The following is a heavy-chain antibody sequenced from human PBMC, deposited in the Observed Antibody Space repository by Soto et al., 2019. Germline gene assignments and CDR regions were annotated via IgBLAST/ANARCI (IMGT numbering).Heavy chain of an antibody. D-gene: IGHD2-2*01. CDR1: GFPFSNFA. J-gene: IGHJ3*01. V-gene: IGHV3-30*18. CDR2: SMFDESSH. CDR3: VKDRREYQTLSDAFDV. Sequence: QVRLVESGGGVVKPGRSLRLSCSASGFPFSNFALHWFRQPPGKGLEWVALSMFDESSHEYADSVKGRFTISRDNSKNILYLHLNSLRPEDTAVYYCVKDRREYQTLSDAFDVWGQGTLVTVSS.